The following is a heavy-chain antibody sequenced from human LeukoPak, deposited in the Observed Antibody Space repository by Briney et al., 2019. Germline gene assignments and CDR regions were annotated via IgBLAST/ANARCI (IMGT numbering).Heavy chain of an antibody. CDR1: GGSISSYY. J-gene: IGHJ4*02. CDR2: IYTSGST. CDR3: ASDFWSGYYDY. D-gene: IGHD3-3*01. Sequence: MTSETLSLTCTVSGGSISSYYWSWIRQPAGKGLEWIGRIYTSGSTNYNPSLKSRVTISVDTSKNQFSLKLSSVTAADTAVYYCASDFWSGYYDYWGQGTLVTVSS. V-gene: IGHV4-4*07.